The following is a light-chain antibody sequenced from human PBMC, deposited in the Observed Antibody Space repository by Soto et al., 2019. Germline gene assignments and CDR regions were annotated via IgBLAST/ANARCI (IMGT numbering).Light chain of an antibody. CDR2: DAS. CDR1: QSVSSY. Sequence: EIVLTQSPATLSLSPGERATLSCRASQSVSSYLAWYQQKPGQAPRLLIYDASNRATGIPARFSGSGSGTDFTLTISSLEPEDFAVYYCQQRSNWPPWTFGQGTRLENK. J-gene: IGKJ5*01. CDR3: QQRSNWPPWT. V-gene: IGKV3-11*01.